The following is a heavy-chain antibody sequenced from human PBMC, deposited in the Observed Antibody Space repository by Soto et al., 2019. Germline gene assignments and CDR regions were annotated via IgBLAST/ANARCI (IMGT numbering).Heavy chain of an antibody. V-gene: IGHV4-39*01. D-gene: IGHD6-13*01. Sequence: SETLSLTCTVSGGSISSSSYYWGWIRQPPGKGLEWIGSIYYSGSTYYNPSLKSRVTISVDTSKNQFSLKLSSVTAADTAVYYCARQGARIAAAVNWFDPWGQGTLVTVSS. CDR1: GGSISSSSYY. CDR2: IYYSGST. CDR3: ARQGARIAAAVNWFDP. J-gene: IGHJ5*02.